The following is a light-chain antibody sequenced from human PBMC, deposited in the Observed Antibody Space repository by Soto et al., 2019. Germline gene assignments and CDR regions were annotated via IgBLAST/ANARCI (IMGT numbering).Light chain of an antibody. V-gene: IGKV3-15*01. CDR2: GAS. CDR3: QQYNNWPRT. Sequence: ETAMAQSPATLSLSPGERATLSCRASQSVSSNLAWYQQKPGQAPRLLIYGASTRATGIAARFSGSGSGTEITLTISSLQSEDFAIYYCQQYNNWPRTFGQGTKVEIK. CDR1: QSVSSN. J-gene: IGKJ1*01.